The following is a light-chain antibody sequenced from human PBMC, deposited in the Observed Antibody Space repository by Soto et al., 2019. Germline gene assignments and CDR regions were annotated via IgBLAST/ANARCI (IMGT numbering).Light chain of an antibody. CDR3: QQYNNLPLT. V-gene: IGKV3-15*01. CDR2: GAS. Sequence: EIVMTQSPATLSVSPGERATLSCRASQTVNNNLACYQQKPGQAPRLLIYGASARATGIPARFSGSGSGTEFTLTISSLQSEEFAVYYCQQYNNLPLTVGGGTKVEIK. J-gene: IGKJ4*01. CDR1: QTVNNN.